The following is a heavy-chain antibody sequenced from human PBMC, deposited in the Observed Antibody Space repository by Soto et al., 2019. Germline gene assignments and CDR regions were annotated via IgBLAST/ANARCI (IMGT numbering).Heavy chain of an antibody. CDR2: ISSNSAYI. J-gene: IGHJ5*02. V-gene: IGHV3-21*01. CDR3: TRNASRDSSARGSFEP. Sequence: VGSLRLSCASSVFTFRSFTMNCVRHSPGKWLEWVSTISSNSAYIYYTDALRGRFTISRDNAKNSPHLQMNSLRAEDTAVYYCTRNASRDSSARGSFEPWGPGTLGTVSS. D-gene: IGHD6-13*01. CDR1: VFTFRSFT.